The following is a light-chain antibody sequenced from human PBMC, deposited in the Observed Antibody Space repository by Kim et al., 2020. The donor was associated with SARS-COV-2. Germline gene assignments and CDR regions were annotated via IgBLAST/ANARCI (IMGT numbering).Light chain of an antibody. CDR1: QSVSSSY. Sequence: LSPGERATLSCRASQSVSSSYLAWYQQKPGQAPRLLIYGASSRATGIPDRFSGSGSGTDFTLTISRLEPEDFAVYYCQQYGSSLYTFGQGTKLEI. V-gene: IGKV3-20*01. CDR3: QQYGSSLYT. J-gene: IGKJ2*01. CDR2: GAS.